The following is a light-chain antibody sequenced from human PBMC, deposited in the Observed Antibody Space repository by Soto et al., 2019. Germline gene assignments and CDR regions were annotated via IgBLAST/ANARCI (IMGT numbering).Light chain of an antibody. CDR2: AAS. J-gene: IGKJ4*01. Sequence: DLQRTQSPSCLSESVGDRFTITGRASQSIRSYLNWYQQKKGKAPKLLIYAASSLQSGVPSRLSGSGYGTEFTITVSSMKNEDFETYYCQQLNAYTHSFGGGTKVDIK. CDR1: QSIRSY. V-gene: IGKV1-39*01. CDR3: QQLNAYTHS.